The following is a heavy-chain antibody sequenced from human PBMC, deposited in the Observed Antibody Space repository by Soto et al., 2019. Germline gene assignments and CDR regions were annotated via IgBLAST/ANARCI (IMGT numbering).Heavy chain of an antibody. J-gene: IGHJ4*02. V-gene: IGHV1-24*01. CDR3: VTYSWNYDISSGDS. CDR1: GYTLTELY. Sequence: ASINVACKCSGYTLTELYMHWVRQAPGKGLEWMGGFDPEDGETIYAQKFQGRFTISRDNARNTLYLQMDSLRVEDTAVYYCVTYSWNYDISSGDSWGQGTLVTVSS. CDR2: FDPEDGET. D-gene: IGHD1-7*01.